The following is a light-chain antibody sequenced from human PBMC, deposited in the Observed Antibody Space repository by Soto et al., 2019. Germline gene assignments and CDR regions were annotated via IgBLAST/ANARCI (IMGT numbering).Light chain of an antibody. CDR3: QQYGSSPIT. V-gene: IGKV3D-20*01. CDR1: QSVSSSY. CDR2: DAS. Sequence: EIVLTPSPATLSLSPVERATLSCGASQSVSSSYLAWYQQKPGLAPRLLIYDASSRATGIPDRFSGSGSGTDFTLTISRLEPEDFAVYYCQQYGSSPITFGQGTRLEIK. J-gene: IGKJ5*01.